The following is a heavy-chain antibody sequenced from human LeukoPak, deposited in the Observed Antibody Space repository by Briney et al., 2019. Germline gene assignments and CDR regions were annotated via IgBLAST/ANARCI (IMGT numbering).Heavy chain of an antibody. CDR3: ARHPTLLVRGVTSKYNWFDP. CDR2: IYYSGST. D-gene: IGHD3-10*01. J-gene: IGHJ5*02. V-gene: IGHV4-39*01. Sequence: SETLSLTCSVSGGSISSSSYYWGWIRQPPGKGLEWIGSIYYSGSTYYNPSLKSRVTISVDTSKNQFSLKLSSVTAADTAVYYSARHPTLLVRGVTSKYNWFDPWGQGTLVTVSA. CDR1: GGSISSSSYY.